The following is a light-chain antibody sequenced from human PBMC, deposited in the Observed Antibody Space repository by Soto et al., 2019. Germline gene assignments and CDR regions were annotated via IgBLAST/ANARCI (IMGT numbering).Light chain of an antibody. CDR2: DAS. V-gene: IGKV1-5*01. CDR3: QQYNSYST. Sequence: DIQMTESPSTLSASVGDRVTITFRASQSISSWLAWYHQKPGKAPKLLIYDASSLESGVPSRFSGSGSGTEFTLTISSLQPDDFATYYCQQYNSYSTFGQGTKVDIK. J-gene: IGKJ1*01. CDR1: QSISSW.